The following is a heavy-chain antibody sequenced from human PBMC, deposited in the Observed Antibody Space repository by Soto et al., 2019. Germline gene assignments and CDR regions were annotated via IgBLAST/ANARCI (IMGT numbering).Heavy chain of an antibody. D-gene: IGHD3-22*01. J-gene: IGHJ6*02. CDR1: GFTFSNAW. Sequence: KPGGSLRLSCAASGFTFSNAWMSWVRQAPGKGLEWVGRIKSKTDGGTTDYAAPVKGRFTISRDDSKNTLYLQMNSLKTEDTAVYYCTTADSSGYYERYYYYYGMDVWGQGTTVTVSS. V-gene: IGHV3-15*01. CDR3: TTADSSGYYERYYYYYGMDV. CDR2: IKSKTDGGTT.